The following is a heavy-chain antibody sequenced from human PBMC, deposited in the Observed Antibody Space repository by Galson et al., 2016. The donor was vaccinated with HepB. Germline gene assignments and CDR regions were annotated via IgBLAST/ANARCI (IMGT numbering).Heavy chain of an antibody. CDR2: IYYSGST. V-gene: IGHV4-39*01. CDR1: GGSISSSSYY. J-gene: IGHJ6*03. CDR3: ARHGSGSFNYYYYYYMDV. D-gene: IGHD3-10*01. Sequence: SETLSLTCTVSGGSISSSSYYWGWIRQPPGKGLEWIGSIYYSGSTYYNPSLKSRVTIFVDTSKNQFSLKLSSVTAADTAVYYCARHGSGSFNYYYYYYMDVWGKGTTVTVSS.